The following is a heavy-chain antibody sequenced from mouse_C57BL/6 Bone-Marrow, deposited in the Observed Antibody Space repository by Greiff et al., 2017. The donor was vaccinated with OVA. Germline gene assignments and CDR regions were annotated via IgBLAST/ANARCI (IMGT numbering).Heavy chain of an antibody. CDR1: GYSITSGYY. Sequence: EVKLQESGPGLVKPSQSLSLTCSVTGYSITSGYYWNWIRQFPGNKLEWMGYISYDGSNNYNPSLKNRISITRDTSKNQFFLKLNSVTTEDTATYYCARGYYSNYGSYWYFDVWGTGTTVTVSS. D-gene: IGHD2-5*01. V-gene: IGHV3-6*01. J-gene: IGHJ1*03. CDR3: ARGYYSNYGSYWYFDV. CDR2: ISYDGSN.